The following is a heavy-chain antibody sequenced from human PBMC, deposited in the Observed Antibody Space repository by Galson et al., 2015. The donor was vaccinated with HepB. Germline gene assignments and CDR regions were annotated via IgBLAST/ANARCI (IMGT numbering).Heavy chain of an antibody. J-gene: IGHJ1*01. D-gene: IGHD3-22*01. CDR3: ARDEHYYDSSAGWAEYFQH. CDR1: GFTFSSYG. V-gene: IGHV3-33*08. Sequence: SLRLSCAASGFTFSSYGMHWVRQAPGKGLEWVAVIWYDGSNKYYADSVKGRFTISRDNSKNTLYLQMNSLRAEGTAVYYCARDEHYYDSSAGWAEYFQHWGQGTLVTVSS. CDR2: IWYDGSNK.